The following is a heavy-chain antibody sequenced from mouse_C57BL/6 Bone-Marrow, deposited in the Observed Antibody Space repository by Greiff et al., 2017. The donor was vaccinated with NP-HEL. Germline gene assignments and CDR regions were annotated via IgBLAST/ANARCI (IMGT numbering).Heavy chain of an antibody. J-gene: IGHJ3*01. CDR3: ASPIFYDYDGFAY. D-gene: IGHD2-4*01. Sequence: EVKLMESGGDLVKPGGSLKLSCAASGFTFSSYGMSWVRQTPDKRLEWVAIISSGGSYTYYPDSVKGRFTISRDNAKNTLYLQMSSLKSEDTAMYYCASPIFYDYDGFAYWGQGTLVTVSA. CDR2: ISSGGSYT. CDR1: GFTFSSYG. V-gene: IGHV5-6*01.